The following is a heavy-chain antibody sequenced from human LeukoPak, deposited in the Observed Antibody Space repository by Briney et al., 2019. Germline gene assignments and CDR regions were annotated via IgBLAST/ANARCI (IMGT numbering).Heavy chain of an antibody. V-gene: IGHV3-23*01. CDR2: ISGSGGST. CDR1: GFAFASYP. Sequence: GGSLRLSCAASGFAFASYPMSWVRQAPGKGLEWVSTISGSGGSTYNADSVKGRFTISRDNSKNTLYLQMSSLRDGDTAVYFCAKSRSSGWVLGSDYWGQGTLVTVSS. CDR3: AKSRSSGWVLGSDY. J-gene: IGHJ4*02. D-gene: IGHD6-19*01.